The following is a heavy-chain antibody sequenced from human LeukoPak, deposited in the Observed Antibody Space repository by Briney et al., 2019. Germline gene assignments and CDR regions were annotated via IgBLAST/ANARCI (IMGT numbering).Heavy chain of an antibody. CDR3: ARVSYDNSGTAWFDP. CDR1: GYTFIDYD. CDR2: MSPNSGNT. J-gene: IGHJ5*02. Sequence: GASVKVSCKASGYTFIDYDINWVRQATGQGLEWMGWMSPNSGNTAYAQKFQGRVTMTRSTSITTAYMELSSLRSEDTAVYYCARVSYDNSGTAWFDPWGQGTLVTVSS. V-gene: IGHV1-8*01. D-gene: IGHD3-22*01.